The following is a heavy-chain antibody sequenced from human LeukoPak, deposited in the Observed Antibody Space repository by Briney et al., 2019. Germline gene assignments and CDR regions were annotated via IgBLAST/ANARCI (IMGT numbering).Heavy chain of an antibody. V-gene: IGHV3-11*05. CDR1: GFTFSDYY. CDR2: ISSSSSYT. CDR3: ARATSQSSGYYLVEAFDI. Sequence: PGGSLRLSCAASGFTFSDYYMSWIRQAPWKGLEWVSYISSSSSYTNYAGSVKGRFTISRDNAKNSLYLQMNSLRAEDTAVYYCARATSQSSGYYLVEAFDIWGQGTMVTVSS. D-gene: IGHD3-22*01. J-gene: IGHJ3*02.